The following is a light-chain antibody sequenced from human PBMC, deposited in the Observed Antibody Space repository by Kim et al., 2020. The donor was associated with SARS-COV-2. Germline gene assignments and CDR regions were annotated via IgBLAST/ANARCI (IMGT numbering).Light chain of an antibody. CDR3: QQYGRSPSYT. CDR2: GTS. J-gene: IGKJ2*01. CDR1: QTLTSSY. Sequence: STGERATRSCRASQTLTSSYLAWYQQKPGQAPRLLIYGTSTRATGIADRFSGSGSGTDFTLTISRLESEDSAVYYCQQYGRSPSYTFGQGTKLEI. V-gene: IGKV3-20*01.